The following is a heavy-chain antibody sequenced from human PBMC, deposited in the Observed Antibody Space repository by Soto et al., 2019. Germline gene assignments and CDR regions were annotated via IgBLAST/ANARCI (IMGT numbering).Heavy chain of an antibody. V-gene: IGHV1-3*01. Sequence: ASVKVSCKASGYTFTSYAMHWVRQAPGQRLEWMGWINAGNGNTKYSQKFQGRVTITRDTSASTAYMELSSLRSEDTAVYYCARSIVVVTALDYWGQGILVTVS. J-gene: IGHJ4*02. CDR1: GYTFTSYA. D-gene: IGHD2-21*02. CDR3: ARSIVVVTALDY. CDR2: INAGNGNT.